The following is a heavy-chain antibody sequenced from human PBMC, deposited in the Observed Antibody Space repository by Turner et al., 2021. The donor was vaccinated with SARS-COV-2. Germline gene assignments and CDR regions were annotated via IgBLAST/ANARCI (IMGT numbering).Heavy chain of an antibody. CDR1: GGSMTDYY. J-gene: IGHJ4*02. Sequence: QVQLQESCPGLAKPSETLSLTCSVSGGSMTDYYWNWIRQPPGKTLEWIGYIPFTRNTIYNPSLGSRLTISLDTSKNQCSLRLTSVTAADTAVYYCARGVGDSGYGRWLDYWGQGTLVTVSS. V-gene: IGHV4-59*01. CDR3: ARGVGDSGYGRWLDY. CDR2: IPFTRNT. D-gene: IGHD5-12*01.